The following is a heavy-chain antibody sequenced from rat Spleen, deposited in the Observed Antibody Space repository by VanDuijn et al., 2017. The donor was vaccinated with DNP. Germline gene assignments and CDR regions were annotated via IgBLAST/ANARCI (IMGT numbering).Heavy chain of an antibody. D-gene: IGHD1-11*01. CDR3: TGDLPEYLMLRLYPFAY. CDR1: GFSLSSYG. J-gene: IGHJ3*01. Sequence: QVQLKESGPGLVQSSRTLSLTCTVSGFSLSSYGVSWVRQPPGKGLEWIAAIWSAGSTDYNSALKSRLSVSRDTSKSQVFLKMNSLQAEDTAIYFCTGDLPEYLMLRLYPFAYWGQGTLVTVSS. V-gene: IGHV2-15*01. CDR2: IWSAGST.